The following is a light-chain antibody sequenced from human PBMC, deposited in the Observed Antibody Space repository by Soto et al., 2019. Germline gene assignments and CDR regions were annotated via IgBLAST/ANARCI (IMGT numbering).Light chain of an antibody. CDR3: CSYGGSRAV. V-gene: IGLV2-23*02. Sequence: QSALTQPASVSGSPGQSITISCTGTSSDVGSHNLVSWYQQHPGQAPKLMIYEVSKRPLGVSARFSASKSGNTASLTISGLEDEDDADYCCCSYGGSRAVFGGGTQLTVL. CDR1: SSDVGSHNL. J-gene: IGLJ7*01. CDR2: EVS.